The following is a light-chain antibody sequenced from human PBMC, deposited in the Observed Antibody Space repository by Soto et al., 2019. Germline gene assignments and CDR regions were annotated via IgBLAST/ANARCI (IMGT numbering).Light chain of an antibody. CDR1: QSVSGNY. V-gene: IGKV3-20*01. Sequence: IVLTHFPASLSFSPGGRGTLSFRASQSVSGNYLAWCHQKPGHPPRLLIHSASTRASGIPDRFTGSGSGTNFTLTISRLEPEDSAMYYCQQYDKLPRTFGQGTKVDIK. J-gene: IGKJ1*01. CDR2: SAS. CDR3: QQYDKLPRT.